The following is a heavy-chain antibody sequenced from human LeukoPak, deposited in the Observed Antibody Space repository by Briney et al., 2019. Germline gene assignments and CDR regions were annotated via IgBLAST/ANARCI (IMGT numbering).Heavy chain of an antibody. CDR2: IYSGGST. J-gene: IGHJ4*02. D-gene: IGHD4-11*01. CDR3: ASILRGSTDDY. Sequence: GGSLRLSCAASGFTVSSNYMSWVRQAPGKGLEWVSVIYSGGSTYYADSVKGRFTISRDNSKNTLYLQMNSLRAEDTAVYYCASILRGSTDDYWGQGTLVTVSS. CDR1: GFTVSSNY. V-gene: IGHV3-66*01.